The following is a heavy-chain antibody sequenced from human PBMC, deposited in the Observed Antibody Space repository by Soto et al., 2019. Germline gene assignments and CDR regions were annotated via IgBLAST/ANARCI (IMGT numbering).Heavy chain of an antibody. Sequence: QVQVVQSGAEVKKPGASVKVACKASGYSFDTFGMSCVRQAPGQGLEWMGWISIEKGDTNSAQKFQDRVTMTTDTSTSTAYMELRSLTSDDTAVYYCARCYSSVGSCFTCWHFDLWGRGTLVPVSS. CDR1: GYSFDTFG. CDR2: ISIEKGDT. J-gene: IGHJ2*01. V-gene: IGHV1-18*01. CDR3: ARCYSSVGSCFTCWHFDL. D-gene: IGHD2-15*01.